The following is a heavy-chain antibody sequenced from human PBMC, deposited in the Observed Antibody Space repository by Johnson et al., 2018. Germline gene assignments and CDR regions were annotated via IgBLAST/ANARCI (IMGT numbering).Heavy chain of an antibody. D-gene: IGHD6-19*01. J-gene: IGHJ1*01. CDR3: ARDCKGDSSDWSLVFQH. CDR2: ISYDGSNK. Sequence: QVQLVESGGGVVQPGRSLRLSCAASGFTFSSYAMHWVRQAPGKGLEWVAVISYDGSNKYYADSVKGRFTIPRDNSKTTLYLQMNSLRDEDTAVYYCARDCKGDSSDWSLVFQHWGQGTLVTVSS. V-gene: IGHV3-30-3*01. CDR1: GFTFSSYA.